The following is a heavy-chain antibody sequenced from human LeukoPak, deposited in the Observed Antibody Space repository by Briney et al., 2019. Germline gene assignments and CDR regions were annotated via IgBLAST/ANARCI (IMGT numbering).Heavy chain of an antibody. CDR2: IYTSGST. CDR1: GGSFSGYY. Sequence: SETLSLTCAVYGGSFSGYYWSWIRQPAGKGLEWIGRIYTSGSTNYNPSLKSRVTMSVDTSKKQFSLKLSSVTAADTAVYYCARVTWSSGCYYMDVWGKGTTVTISS. J-gene: IGHJ6*03. D-gene: IGHD6-19*01. CDR3: ARVTWSSGCYYMDV. V-gene: IGHV4-59*10.